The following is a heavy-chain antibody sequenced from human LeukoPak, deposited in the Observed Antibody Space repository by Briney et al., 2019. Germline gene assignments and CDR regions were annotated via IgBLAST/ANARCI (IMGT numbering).Heavy chain of an antibody. CDR1: GFTFSSYA. V-gene: IGHV3-30*04. CDR3: AGVAVRSGSSRWNFDY. CDR2: ISYDGSNK. Sequence: PGRSLRLSCAASGFTFSSYAMHWVRQAPGKGLEWVAVISYDGSNKYYADSVKGRFTISRDNSKNTLYLQMNSLRAEDTAVYYCAGVAVRSGSSRWNFDYWGQGTLVTVSS. D-gene: IGHD3-10*01. J-gene: IGHJ4*02.